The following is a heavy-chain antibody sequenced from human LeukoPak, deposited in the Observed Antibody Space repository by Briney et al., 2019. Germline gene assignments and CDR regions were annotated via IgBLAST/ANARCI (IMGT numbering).Heavy chain of an antibody. V-gene: IGHV3-11*05. CDR2: ISSSSSST. J-gene: IGHJ4*02. CDR1: GFTFSDYY. CDR3: ARDFIHRSGEANY. Sequence: PVGSLRLSCVASGFTFSDYYMSWIRQAPGKGLEWISYISSSSSSTNYADSVKGRFTISRDNPKNSLYLLMNSLRAEDTAMYYCARDFIHRSGEANYWGQGTLVTVSS. D-gene: IGHD3-22*01.